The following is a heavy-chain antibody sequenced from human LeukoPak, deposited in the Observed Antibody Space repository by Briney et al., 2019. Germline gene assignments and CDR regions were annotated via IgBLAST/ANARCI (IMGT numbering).Heavy chain of an antibody. V-gene: IGHV4-34*01. CDR2: INHSGST. Sequence: SETLSLTCAVYGGSFSGYYWSWIRQPPGKGLEWIGEINHSGSTNYNPSLKSRVTISVDTSKNQFSLKLSSVTAADTAVYYCARAPLTILRYFDWSFDPWGQGTLVTVSS. D-gene: IGHD3-9*01. J-gene: IGHJ5*02. CDR1: GGSFSGYY. CDR3: ARAPLTILRYFDWSFDP.